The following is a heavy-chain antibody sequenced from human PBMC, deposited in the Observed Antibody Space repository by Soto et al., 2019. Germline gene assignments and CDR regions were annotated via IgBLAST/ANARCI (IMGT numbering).Heavy chain of an antibody. J-gene: IGHJ5*01. V-gene: IGHV5-51*04. D-gene: IGHD2-21*01. Sequence: PGESLKLSCQASGSSFTSYLIAWVRQTPGKGLEWMGIINPGESEARYSPSFQGQVTFSVDWRSGTAYLQRDKLKASDTAMYYCARRHTGGYLVVSNWFEFWGQGTLVNVSS. CDR3: ARRHTGGYLVVSNWFEF. CDR1: GSSFTSYL. CDR2: INPGESEA.